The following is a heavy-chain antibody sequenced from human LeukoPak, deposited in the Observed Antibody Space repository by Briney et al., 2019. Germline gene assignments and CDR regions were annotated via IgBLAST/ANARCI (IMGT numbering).Heavy chain of an antibody. J-gene: IGHJ4*02. CDR2: IYYSGST. CDR1: GGSISSYY. V-gene: IGHV4-59*01. CDR3: ARGPGFLYYFDY. D-gene: IGHD2/OR15-2a*01. Sequence: SETLSLTCTVSGGSISSYYWSWIRQPPGKGLEWIGYIYYSGSTNYNPSLKSRATISVDTSKNQFSLKLSSVTAADTAVYYCARGPGFLYYFDYWGQGTLVTVSS.